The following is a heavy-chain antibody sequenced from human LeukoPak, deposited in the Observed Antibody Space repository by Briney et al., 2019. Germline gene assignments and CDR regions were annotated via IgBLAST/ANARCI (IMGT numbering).Heavy chain of an antibody. V-gene: IGHV1-46*01. J-gene: IGHJ4*02. Sequence: ASVKVSCKAPGYTFTSNYIHWVRQAPGQGLEWMGMIYPRDGSTSYAQKFQGRVAVTRDTSTSTVHMELSGLRSEDTAVYYCARDQEGFDYWGQGTLVTVSS. CDR2: IYPRDGST. CDR1: GYTFTSNY. CDR3: ARDQEGFDY.